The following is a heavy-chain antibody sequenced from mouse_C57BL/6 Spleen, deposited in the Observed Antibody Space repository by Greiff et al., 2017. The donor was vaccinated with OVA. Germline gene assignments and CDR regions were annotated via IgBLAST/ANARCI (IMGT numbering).Heavy chain of an antibody. CDR1: GYTFTSYW. J-gene: IGHJ2*01. V-gene: IGHV1-64*01. D-gene: IGHD6-1*01. CDR2: INPNSGST. Sequence: QVQLQQPGAELVKPGASVKLSCKASGYTFTSYWMHWVKQRPGQGLEWIGMINPNSGSTNYNKKFKSKAKLTVDKSSSTAYMQLSSLTSEDSAVYYCASQSLWAFDYWGQGTTLTVSS. CDR3: ASQSLWAFDY.